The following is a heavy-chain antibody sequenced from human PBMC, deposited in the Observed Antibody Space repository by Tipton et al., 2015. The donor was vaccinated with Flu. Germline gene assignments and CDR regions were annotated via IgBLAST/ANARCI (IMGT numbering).Heavy chain of an antibody. J-gene: IGHJ4*02. V-gene: IGHV1-2*02. D-gene: IGHD2-2*02. Sequence: QLVQSGAEVKKPGASVKVSCKASGYTFTGYYMHWVRQAPGQGLEWMGWINPNSGGTNYAQKFQGRVTMTRDTSISTAYMELSRLRSDDTAVYYCARAYQGCSSTSCYMHYWGQGTLVTVSS. CDR2: INPNSGGT. CDR3: ARAYQGCSSTSCYMHY. CDR1: GYTFTGYY.